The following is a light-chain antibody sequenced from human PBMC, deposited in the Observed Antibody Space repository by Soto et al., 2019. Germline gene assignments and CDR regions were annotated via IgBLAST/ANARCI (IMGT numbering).Light chain of an antibody. Sequence: QSALTQPASVSGSPGQSVTISCTGTISDVGGYNYVSWYQQYPGKAPKVMIYEVSNRPSGVSNRFSGSKSGNTASLTISGLQAEDEADYYCCSYTSGKTYVFGTGTKLTVL. J-gene: IGLJ1*01. CDR2: EVS. CDR3: CSYTSGKTYV. V-gene: IGLV2-14*01. CDR1: ISDVGGYNY.